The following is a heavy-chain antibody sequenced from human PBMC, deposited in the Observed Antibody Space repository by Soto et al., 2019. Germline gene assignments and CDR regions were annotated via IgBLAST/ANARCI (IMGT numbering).Heavy chain of an antibody. V-gene: IGHV1-69*13. D-gene: IGHD5-12*01. CDR3: ARGGGFFSTRDYYYYGMDV. J-gene: IGHJ6*02. Sequence: ASVKVSCKASGGTFSSYAISWVRQAPGQGLEWMGGIIPIFGTANYAQKFQGRVTITADESTSTAYMELSSLRSEDTAVYYCARGGGFFSTRDYYYYGMDVWGQGTTVTVSS. CDR1: GGTFSSYA. CDR2: IIPIFGTA.